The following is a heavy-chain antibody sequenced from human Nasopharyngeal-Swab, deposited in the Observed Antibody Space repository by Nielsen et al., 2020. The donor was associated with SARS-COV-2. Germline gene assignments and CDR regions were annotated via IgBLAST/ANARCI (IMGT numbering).Heavy chain of an antibody. CDR3: ARGYTAMVTGWFDP. CDR2: ISAYNGNT. J-gene: IGHJ5*02. V-gene: IGHV1-18*04. D-gene: IGHD5-18*01. Sequence: ASVKVSCKASGYTFTSYGISWVRQAPGQGLEWMGWISAYNGNTNYAQKFQGRVTITADESTSTAYMELSSLRSEDTAVYYCARGYTAMVTGWFDPWGQGTLVTVSS. CDR1: GYTFTSYG.